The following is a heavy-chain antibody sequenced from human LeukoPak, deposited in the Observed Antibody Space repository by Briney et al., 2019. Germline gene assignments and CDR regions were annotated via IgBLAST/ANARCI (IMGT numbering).Heavy chain of an antibody. CDR2: IYSGGST. CDR3: TRLNYYGSGSFDY. D-gene: IGHD3-10*01. Sequence: GGSLRLSCAASGFAVDSNYMGWVRQAPGKGLDWVSVIYSGGSTYYADSVKGRFTISRDNFKNTVYLQMNSLRAEDTAVYYCTRLNYYGSGSFDYWGQGTLVTVSS. J-gene: IGHJ4*02. V-gene: IGHV3-53*01. CDR1: GFAVDSNY.